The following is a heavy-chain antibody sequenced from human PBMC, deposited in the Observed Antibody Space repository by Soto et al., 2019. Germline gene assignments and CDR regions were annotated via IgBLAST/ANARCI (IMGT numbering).Heavy chain of an antibody. Sequence: QVQLQESGPGLVKPSDTLSLTCAVSGYSISSSNWWGWIRQPPGKGLEWIGYIYYSGSTYYNPSLKSRVTMSVDTSKTQFSLKLSSVTAVDTAVYYCAKTESFLEWSSADYWGQGTLVTVSS. J-gene: IGHJ4*02. V-gene: IGHV4-28*01. D-gene: IGHD3-3*02. CDR2: IYYSGST. CDR1: GYSISSSNW. CDR3: AKTESFLEWSSADY.